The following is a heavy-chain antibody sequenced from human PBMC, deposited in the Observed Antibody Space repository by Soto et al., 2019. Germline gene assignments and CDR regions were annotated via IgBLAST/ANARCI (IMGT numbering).Heavy chain of an antibody. CDR1: GGYISSGSYY. CDR2: IYYSGST. CDR3: ARRLERLWFDP. J-gene: IGHJ5*02. V-gene: IGHV4-61*05. Sequence: ASETLSLTCTVSGGYISSGSYYWGVNRQPAGKGLEWIGYIYYSGSTNYNPSLKRRVTISVDTSKNQFSLKLSSVTAADTAVYYCARRLERLWFDPWGQGTLVTVSS. D-gene: IGHD1-1*01.